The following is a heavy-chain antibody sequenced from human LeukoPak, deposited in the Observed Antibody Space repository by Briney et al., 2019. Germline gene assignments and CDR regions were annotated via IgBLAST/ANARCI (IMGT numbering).Heavy chain of an antibody. CDR2: INHSGST. CDR1: GGSISSSSYY. J-gene: IGHJ1*01. D-gene: IGHD4-23*01. Sequence: PSETLSLTCTVSGGSISSSSYYWGWIRQPPGKGLEWIGEINHSGSTNYNPSLKSRVTISVDTSKNQFSLKLSSVTAAVTAVYYCASRVSDYGGNYFQHWGQGTLVTVSS. V-gene: IGHV4-39*07. CDR3: ASRVSDYGGNYFQH.